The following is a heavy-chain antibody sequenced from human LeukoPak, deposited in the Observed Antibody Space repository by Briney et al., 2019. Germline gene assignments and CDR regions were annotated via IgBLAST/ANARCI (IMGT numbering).Heavy chain of an antibody. CDR2: IKQDGSEK. D-gene: IGHD3-10*01. CDR1: GFTFSTYW. Sequence: GGSLRLSCAASGFTFSTYWMSSVRQAPGKGLEWVANIKQDGSEKYYVDSVKGRFTISRDNAKNSLYLQINSLRAEDTAVYYCTKTSGSYFFSGIDYWGQGTLVTVSS. J-gene: IGHJ4*02. CDR3: TKTSGSYFFSGIDY. V-gene: IGHV3-7*01.